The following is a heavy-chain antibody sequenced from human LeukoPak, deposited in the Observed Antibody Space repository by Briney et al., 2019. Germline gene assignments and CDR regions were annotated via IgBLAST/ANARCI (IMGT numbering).Heavy chain of an antibody. CDR3: ARDLGDPPHDAFDI. CDR2: INPSGGTT. V-gene: IGHV1-46*01. CDR1: GYTFTTYF. Sequence: ASVRVSCKASGYTFTTYFMHWVRQAPGQGLEWMGIINPSGGTTSYAQRFQGRVTMTRDTSTSTVYMELSSLRSEDTAVYYCARDLGDPPHDAFDIWGQGTMVTVSS. D-gene: IGHD3-10*01. J-gene: IGHJ3*02.